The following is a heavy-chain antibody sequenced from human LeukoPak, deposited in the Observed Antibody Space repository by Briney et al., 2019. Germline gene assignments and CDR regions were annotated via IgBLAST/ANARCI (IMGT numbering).Heavy chain of an antibody. CDR1: GFTFSSYW. CDR2: IKQDGSEK. J-gene: IGHJ3*02. V-gene: IGHV3-7*01. Sequence: GGSLSLSCAASGFTFSSYWMSWVRDAPGKGLEWVANIKQDGSEKYYVDSVKGRFTISRDNAKNSLYLQMNSLRAEDTAVYYCAREPIYYDSSGYGAFDIWGQGTMVTVSS. D-gene: IGHD3-22*01. CDR3: AREPIYYDSSGYGAFDI.